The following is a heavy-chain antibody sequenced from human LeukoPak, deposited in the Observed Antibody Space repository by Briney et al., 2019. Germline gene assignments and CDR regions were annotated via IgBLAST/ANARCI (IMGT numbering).Heavy chain of an antibody. CDR1: GFTFTNYW. V-gene: IGHV3-7*03. Sequence: GRSPRLSCAASGFTFTNYWMSWVRQAPGKGLELVANIKQDRSEKYYVDSVKGRFTTSRDNSKNTLYLQMNSLRAEDTAIYYCAKGGYGSGSYSGFDIWGQGTMVTVSS. J-gene: IGHJ3*02. CDR3: AKGGYGSGSYSGFDI. D-gene: IGHD3-10*01. CDR2: IKQDRSEK.